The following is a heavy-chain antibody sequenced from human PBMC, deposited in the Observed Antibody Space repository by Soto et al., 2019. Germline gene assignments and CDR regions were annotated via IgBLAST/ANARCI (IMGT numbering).Heavy chain of an antibody. D-gene: IGHD1-20*01. V-gene: IGHV3-21*01. J-gene: IGHJ6*02. Sequence: GGSLRLSCVGSGFTFSTYSINWVRQAPGKGLEWVSSISSRSDIYYADSVKGRFTISRDNAKNSVSLQMNSLRAEDTAVYYCAREYNASPLAYGLDVWGQGTTVTVSS. CDR3: AREYNASPLAYGLDV. CDR1: GFTFSTYS. CDR2: ISSRSDI.